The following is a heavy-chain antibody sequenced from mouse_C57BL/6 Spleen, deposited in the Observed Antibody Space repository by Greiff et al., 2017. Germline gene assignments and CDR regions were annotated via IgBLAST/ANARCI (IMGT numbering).Heavy chain of an antibody. Sequence: DVKLQESGGDLVKPGGSLKLSCAASGFTFSSYGMSWVRQTPDKRLEWVATISSGGSYTYYPDSVKGRFTISRDNAKNTLYLQMSSLKSEDTAMYYCARSTTVVAHWYFDVWGTGTTVTVSS. D-gene: IGHD1-1*01. V-gene: IGHV5-6*02. CDR3: ARSTTVVAHWYFDV. CDR2: ISSGGSYT. J-gene: IGHJ1*03. CDR1: GFTFSSYG.